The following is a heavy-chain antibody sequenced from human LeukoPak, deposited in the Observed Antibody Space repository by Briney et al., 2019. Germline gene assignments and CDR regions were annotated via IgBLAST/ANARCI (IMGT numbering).Heavy chain of an antibody. J-gene: IGHJ4*02. Sequence: GGSLRLSCAASGFTFSSYGMPWVRQAPGKGLEWLAFIRYDGSNKYYADSVKGRFTISRDNSKNTLYLQMNSLRAEDTAVYYCAKEDSGYSYGLGEPFDYWGQGTLVTVSA. CDR3: AKEDSGYSYGLGEPFDY. D-gene: IGHD5-18*01. CDR2: IRYDGSNK. V-gene: IGHV3-30*02. CDR1: GFTFSSYG.